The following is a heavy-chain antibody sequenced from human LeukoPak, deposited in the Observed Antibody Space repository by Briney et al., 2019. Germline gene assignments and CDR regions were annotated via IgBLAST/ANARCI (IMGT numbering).Heavy chain of an antibody. CDR3: ARDYTAAAGYYYYYMDV. CDR1: GYTFTSYG. D-gene: IGHD6-13*01. J-gene: IGHJ6*03. V-gene: IGHV1-18*01. Sequence: ASVKVSCKASGYTFTSYGISWVRQAPGQGLEWMGWISAYNGNTNYAQKLQGRVTMTTDTSTSTAYMELRSLRSDDTAVYYCARDYTAAAGYYYYYMDVWGKGTTVTISS. CDR2: ISAYNGNT.